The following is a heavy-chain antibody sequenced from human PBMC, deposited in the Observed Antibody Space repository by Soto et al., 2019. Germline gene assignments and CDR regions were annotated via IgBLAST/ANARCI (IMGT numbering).Heavy chain of an antibody. J-gene: IGHJ3*02. D-gene: IGHD1-26*01. CDR3: AKDRTWELLGDDAFDI. CDR2: ISGSGGST. V-gene: IGHV3-23*01. Sequence: GGSLRLSCAASGFTFSSYAMSWVRQAPGKGLEWVSAISGSGGSTYYADSVKGRFTISRDNSKNTLYLQMNSLRAEDTAVYYCAKDRTWELLGDDAFDIWGQGTMVTVSS. CDR1: GFTFSSYA.